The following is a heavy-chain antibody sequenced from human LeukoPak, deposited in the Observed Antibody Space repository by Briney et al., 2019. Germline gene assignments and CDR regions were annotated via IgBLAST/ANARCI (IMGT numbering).Heavy chain of an antibody. CDR2: IYYSGST. Sequence: PSETLSLTCTVSGGSISSYYWSWIRQPPGKGLEWIGYIYYSGSTNYNPSLKSRVTISLDASKNQFSLNLSSVTAADTAVYYCARKSFHTSSYDYWGQGTLVTVSS. J-gene: IGHJ4*02. CDR1: GGSISSYY. CDR3: ARKSFHTSSYDY. V-gene: IGHV4-59*01. D-gene: IGHD2-2*01.